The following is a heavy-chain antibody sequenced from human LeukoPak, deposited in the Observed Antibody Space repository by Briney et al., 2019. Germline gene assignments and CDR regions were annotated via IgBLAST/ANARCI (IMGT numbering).Heavy chain of an antibody. CDR1: GGSISSGGYY. J-gene: IGHJ4*02. Sequence: TSETLSLTCTVSGGSISSGGYYWSWIRQHPGKGLEWIGYIYYSGSTYYNPSLKSRVTISVDTSKNQFSLKLSSVTAADTAVYYCARAYYDILTGYYPDGPLDEYYFDYWGQGTLVTVSS. V-gene: IGHV4-31*03. D-gene: IGHD3-9*01. CDR3: ARAYYDILTGYYPDGPLDEYYFDY. CDR2: IYYSGST.